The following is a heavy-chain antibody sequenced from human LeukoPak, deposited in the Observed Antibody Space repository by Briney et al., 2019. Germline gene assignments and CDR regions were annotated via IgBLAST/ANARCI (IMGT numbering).Heavy chain of an antibody. D-gene: IGHD5-12*01. J-gene: IGHJ6*02. Sequence: GGSLRLSCAASGFTFSSYSMNWVRQAPGKGLEWVSSISSSSSYIYYADSVQGRFTISRDNAKNSLYLQMNSLRAEDTAVYYCARARDIVDRYYYYGMDVWGQGTTVTVSS. V-gene: IGHV3-21*01. CDR3: ARARDIVDRYYYYGMDV. CDR1: GFTFSSYS. CDR2: ISSSSSYI.